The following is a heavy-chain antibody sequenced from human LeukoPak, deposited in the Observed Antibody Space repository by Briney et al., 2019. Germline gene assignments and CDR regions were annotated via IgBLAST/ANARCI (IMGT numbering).Heavy chain of an antibody. J-gene: IGHJ3*02. V-gene: IGHV4-34*01. D-gene: IGHD1-1*01. CDR3: ASQLERQGATAFDI. CDR1: GGSFSGYY. Sequence: PSETLSLTCAVYGGSFSGYYWSWIRQPPGKGLEWIGEINHSGSTNYNPSLKSRATISVDTSKNQFSLKLSSVTAADTAVYYCASQLERQGATAFDIWGQGTMVTVSS. CDR2: INHSGST.